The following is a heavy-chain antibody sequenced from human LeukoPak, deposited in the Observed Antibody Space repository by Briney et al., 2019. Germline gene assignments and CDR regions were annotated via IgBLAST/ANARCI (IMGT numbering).Heavy chain of an antibody. D-gene: IGHD2-2*01. J-gene: IGHJ4*02. CDR2: INPNIGGT. V-gene: IGHV1-2*02. CDR1: GYTFTGYY. Sequence: ASLKVSCKPSGYTFTGYYMHWVRQAPGQGLEWMGWINPNIGGTNYAQKFQGRVTMTRDMSISTVYRELSRLRSDDTAVYYCARVPHCTSTSCYIPDYWGQGTLVTVSS. CDR3: ARVPHCTSTSCYIPDY.